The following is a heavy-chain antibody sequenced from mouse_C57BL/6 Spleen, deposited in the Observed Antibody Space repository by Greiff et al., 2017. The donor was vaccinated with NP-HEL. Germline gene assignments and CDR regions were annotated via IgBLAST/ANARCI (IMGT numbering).Heavy chain of an antibody. Sequence: VKLQESGAELARPGASVKLSCKASGYTFTSYGISWVKQRTGQGLEWIGEIYPRSGNTYYNEKFKGKATLTADKSSSTAYMELRSLTSEDSAVYFCARQDDGYSIDYWGQGTTLTVSS. J-gene: IGHJ2*01. V-gene: IGHV1-81*01. CDR2: IYPRSGNT. CDR3: ARQDDGYSIDY. D-gene: IGHD2-3*01. CDR1: GYTFTSYG.